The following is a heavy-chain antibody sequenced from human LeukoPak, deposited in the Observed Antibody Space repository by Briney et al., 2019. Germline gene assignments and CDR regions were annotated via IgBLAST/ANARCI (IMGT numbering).Heavy chain of an antibody. CDR3: ASGKYYYDSSGYYYSDY. D-gene: IGHD3-22*01. CDR2: IYHSGST. CDR1: GGSISSGGYS. J-gene: IGHJ4*02. V-gene: IGHV4-30-2*01. Sequence: SETLSLTCAVSGGSISSGGYSWSWIRQPPGKGLEWIGYIYHSGSTYYNPSLKSRVTISVDRSKNQFSPKLSSVTAADTAVYYCASGKYYYDSSGYYYSDYWGQGTLVTVSS.